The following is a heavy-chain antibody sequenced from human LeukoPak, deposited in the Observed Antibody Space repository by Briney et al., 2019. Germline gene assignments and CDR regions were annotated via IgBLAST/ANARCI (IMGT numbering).Heavy chain of an antibody. J-gene: IGHJ2*01. CDR2: MNPNSGNT. CDR1: GYTFTSYD. D-gene: IGHD6-19*01. Sequence: ASVKVSCKASGYTFTSYDINWVRQATGQGLEWMGWMNPNSGNTDYAQKFQGRVTMTRNTSISTAYMELSSLRSEDTAVYYCARGRLWGGWPYWYFDLWGRGTLVTVSS. CDR3: ARGRLWGGWPYWYFDL. V-gene: IGHV1-8*01.